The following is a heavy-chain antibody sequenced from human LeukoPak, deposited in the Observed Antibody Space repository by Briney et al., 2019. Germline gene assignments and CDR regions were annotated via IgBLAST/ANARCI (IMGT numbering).Heavy chain of an antibody. CDR2: IIPIFGTA. J-gene: IGHJ3*02. CDR3: ATRDGIVVVPAAINENAFDI. Sequence: SVKVSCKASEGTLSSYAISWVRQAPGQGLEWMGGIIPIFGTANYAQKFQGRVTITADESTSTAYMELSSLRSEDTAVYYCATRDGIVVVPAAINENAFDIWGQGTMVTVSS. D-gene: IGHD2-2*02. V-gene: IGHV1-69*13. CDR1: EGTLSSYA.